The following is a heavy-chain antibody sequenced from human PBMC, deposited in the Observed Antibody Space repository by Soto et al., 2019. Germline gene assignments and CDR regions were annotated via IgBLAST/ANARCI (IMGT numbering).Heavy chain of an antibody. J-gene: IGHJ5*02. CDR2: ISYDGSNK. Sequence: PGGSLRLSCAASGFTFSSYVMHWVRQAPGKGLEWVAVISYDGSNKYYADSVKGRFTISRDNSKNTLYLQMNSLRAEDTAVYYCARAWTYYYGSGSVSGPIDPWGQGTLVTVSS. V-gene: IGHV3-30-3*01. D-gene: IGHD3-10*01. CDR1: GFTFSSYV. CDR3: ARAWTYYYGSGSVSGPIDP.